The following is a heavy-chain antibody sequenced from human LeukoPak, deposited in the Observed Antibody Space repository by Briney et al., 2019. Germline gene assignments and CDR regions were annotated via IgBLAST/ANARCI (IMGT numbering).Heavy chain of an antibody. CDR3: AKRGVVIRVILVGFHKEAYYFDS. CDR2: ISDSGGRT. V-gene: IGHV3-23*01. D-gene: IGHD3-22*01. Sequence: GGSLRLSCAVSGITLSNYGMSWVRQAPRKGLESVAGISDSGGRTNYADSVKGRFTISRDNPKNTLYLQMNSLRAEDTAVYFCAKRGVVIRVILVGFHKEAYYFDSWGQGALVTVSS. CDR1: GITLSNYG. J-gene: IGHJ4*02.